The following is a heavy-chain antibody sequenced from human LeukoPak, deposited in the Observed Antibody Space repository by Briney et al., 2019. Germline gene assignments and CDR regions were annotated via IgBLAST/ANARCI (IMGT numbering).Heavy chain of an antibody. J-gene: IGHJ5*02. Sequence: PAGSLRLSCATSGFTFNNYGMHWVRQAPGKGLEWVAFIRNDGSNKYYADSVKGRFTISRDNPKNTLYLQMNSLRAEDTAVYYCAKAASVTLVRGAPAWGQGTPVTVSS. CDR3: AKAASVTLVRGAPA. CDR1: GFTFNNYG. CDR2: IRNDGSNK. V-gene: IGHV3-30*02. D-gene: IGHD3-10*01.